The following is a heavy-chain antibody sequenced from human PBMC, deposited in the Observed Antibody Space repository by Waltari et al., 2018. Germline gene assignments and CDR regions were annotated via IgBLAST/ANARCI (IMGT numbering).Heavy chain of an antibody. D-gene: IGHD3-10*01. J-gene: IGHJ4*02. CDR3: ARLTMVRGAFDY. CDR1: GGSIRSSSYY. CDR2: IYYSGST. V-gene: IGHV4-39*01. Sequence: QLQLQESGPGLVKPSETLSLTCTVSGGSIRSSSYYWGWIRQPPGKGLEWIGSIYYSGSTYYNPSLKSRVTISGDTSKNQFSRKLSSVTAADTAVYYCARLTMVRGAFDYWGQGTLVTVSS.